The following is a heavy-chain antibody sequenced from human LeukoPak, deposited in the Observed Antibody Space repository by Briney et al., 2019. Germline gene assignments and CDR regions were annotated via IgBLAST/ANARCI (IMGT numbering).Heavy chain of an antibody. CDR1: GGTFSSYA. Sequence: GSSVKVSCKASGGTFSSYAISWVRQAPGQGLEWMGRITPILGTANYAQKFQGRVTITADKSTSTAYMELSSLRAEDTAVYYCAEKEIVVVGVDMDYSYYGMDGWGQGTKVTVSS. CDR3: AEKEIVVVGVDMDYSYYGMDG. CDR2: ITPILGTA. V-gene: IGHV1-69*04. D-gene: IGHD2-2*01. J-gene: IGHJ6*01.